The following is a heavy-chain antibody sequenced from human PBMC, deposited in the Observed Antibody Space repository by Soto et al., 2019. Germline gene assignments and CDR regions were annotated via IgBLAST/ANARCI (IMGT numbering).Heavy chain of an antibody. Sequence: QLQLQESGPGLVKPSETLSLTCTVSGGSISSSSYYWGWIRQPPGKGLEWIGSIYYSGSTYYNPSLKSRVTISVDTSKNQFSLKLSSVPAADTAVYYCAQSTYDSHWYFDLWGRGTLVTVSS. D-gene: IGHD5-12*01. V-gene: IGHV4-39*01. J-gene: IGHJ2*01. CDR3: AQSTYDSHWYFDL. CDR2: IYYSGST. CDR1: GGSISSSSYY.